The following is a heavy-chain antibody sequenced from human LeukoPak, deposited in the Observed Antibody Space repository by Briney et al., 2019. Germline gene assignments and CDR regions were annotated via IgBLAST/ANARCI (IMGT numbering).Heavy chain of an antibody. CDR1: GFTFITYW. V-gene: IGHV3-7*01. D-gene: IGHD6-13*01. Sequence: GGSLILSCAASGFTFITYWMSWVRQAPGKGLEWVANIKQGGSEKYYVDSVKGRFTISRDNAKNSLYLQMNSLRAEDTAMYYCARDSAGNDYWGQGTLVTVSS. J-gene: IGHJ4*02. CDR3: ARDSAGNDY. CDR2: IKQGGSEK.